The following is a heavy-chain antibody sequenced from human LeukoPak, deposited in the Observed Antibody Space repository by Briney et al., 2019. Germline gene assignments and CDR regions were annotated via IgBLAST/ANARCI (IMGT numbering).Heavy chain of an antibody. CDR3: ARVVRYYDSSGYHDY. Sequence: SETLSLTCTVSGGSISTSSYYWGWIRQPPGKGLQWIGSIYYNGTTYYNPSLKSRVIISVDTSKNQFSLKLSSVTAADTAVYYCARVVRYYDSSGYHDYWGQGTLVTVSS. CDR1: GGSISTSSYY. J-gene: IGHJ4*02. CDR2: IYYNGTT. D-gene: IGHD3-22*01. V-gene: IGHV4-39*01.